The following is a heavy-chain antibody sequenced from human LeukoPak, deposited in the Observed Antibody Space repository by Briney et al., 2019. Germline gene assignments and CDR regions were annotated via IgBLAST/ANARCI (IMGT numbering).Heavy chain of an antibody. D-gene: IGHD1-26*01. CDR1: GFTFSTHA. Sequence: GGSLRLSCAASGFTFSTHAMSWVRQAPGQGLEWVSSISGDGGSTYYAESVKGRFTISRDNSKNTLYLQMNSLRAEDTAVYYCAKLEVGVTRGGDYWGQGTLVTVSS. CDR3: AKLEVGVTRGGDY. V-gene: IGHV3-23*01. J-gene: IGHJ4*02. CDR2: ISGDGGST.